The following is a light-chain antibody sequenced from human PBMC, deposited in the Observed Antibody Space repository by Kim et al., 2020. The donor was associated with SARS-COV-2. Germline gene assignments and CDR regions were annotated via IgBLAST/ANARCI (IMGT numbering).Light chain of an antibody. CDR1: QSVSSY. CDR3: QQRSNWPPST. J-gene: IGKJ4*01. Sequence: SPVERATLSCRASQSVSSYLAWYQQKPGQAPRLIIYDAADRATGIPARFSGSGSGTDFTLTISSLEPEDFAVYYCQQRSNWPPSTFGGGTKVDIK. V-gene: IGKV3-11*01. CDR2: DAA.